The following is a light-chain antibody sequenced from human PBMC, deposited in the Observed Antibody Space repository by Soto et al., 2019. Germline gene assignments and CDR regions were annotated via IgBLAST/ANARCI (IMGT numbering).Light chain of an antibody. CDR3: QQRSNWPLT. J-gene: IGKJ4*01. CDR2: DAS. Sequence: EIVLTQSPATLSLSPGERATLSCRASQSVSSNLAWYQQKPGQAPRLLIYDASNRATGIPARFSGSGSGTDFTLAIRSLEPETFAVYYCQQRSNWPLTFVGVTKVVIK. V-gene: IGKV3-11*01. CDR1: QSVSSN.